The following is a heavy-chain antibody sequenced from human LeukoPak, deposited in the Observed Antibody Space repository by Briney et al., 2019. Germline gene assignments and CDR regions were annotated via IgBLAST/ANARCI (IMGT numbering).Heavy chain of an antibody. CDR2: ISYDGSNK. J-gene: IGHJ4*02. CDR3: ARGPLSSSSFDL. CDR1: GFTFSSYA. Sequence: PGGSLRLSCAASGFTFSSYAMHWVRQAPGKGLEWVAVISYDGSNKYYADSVKGRFTISRDNSKNSLYLQMNSLRAEDTAVYYCARGPLSSSSFDLWGQGTLVTVSS. V-gene: IGHV3-30*04. D-gene: IGHD6-13*01.